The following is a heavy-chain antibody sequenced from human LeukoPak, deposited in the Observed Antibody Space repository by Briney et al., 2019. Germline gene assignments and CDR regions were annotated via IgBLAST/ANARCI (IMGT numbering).Heavy chain of an antibody. Sequence: GASVKVSCKASGYTFNSHGISWVRQAPGQGLEWMEWISVYNGHANYAQKLQDRVTMTTETSTSTAYMELRSLRSDDTAVYYCARAGQWELPRSAFDLWGQGTMVTVSS. V-gene: IGHV1-18*01. CDR3: ARAGQWELPRSAFDL. CDR2: ISVYNGHA. D-gene: IGHD1-26*01. J-gene: IGHJ3*01. CDR1: GYTFNSHG.